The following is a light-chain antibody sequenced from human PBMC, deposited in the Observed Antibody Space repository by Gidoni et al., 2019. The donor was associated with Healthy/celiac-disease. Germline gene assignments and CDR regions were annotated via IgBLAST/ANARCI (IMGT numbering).Light chain of an antibody. CDR1: QGISSY. CDR3: QQYYSYWT. J-gene: IGKJ1*01. V-gene: IGKV1-8*01. CDR2: AAS. Sequence: AIRMTQSPSSFSASTGDRVTITCRASQGISSYLAWYQQKPGKAPKHLIYAASTLQSGVPSRFSGSGSGTDFTLTISCLQSEDCATYYCQQYYSYWTFGQGTKVEIK.